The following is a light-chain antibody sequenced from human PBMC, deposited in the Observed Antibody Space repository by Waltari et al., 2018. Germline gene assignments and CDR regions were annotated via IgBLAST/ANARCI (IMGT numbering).Light chain of an antibody. CDR1: SSDAGGYTY. CDR3: SSYTSSSTWV. V-gene: IGLV2-14*01. CDR2: DVS. Sequence: QSALTQPASVPGSPGQSVTTPCTGTSSDAGGYTYFSWYQQHPGKAPKPMIYDVSKRPSGVSNRFSGSKSGNTASLTISGLQAEDEADYYCSSYTSSSTWVFGGGTKLTVL. J-gene: IGLJ2*01.